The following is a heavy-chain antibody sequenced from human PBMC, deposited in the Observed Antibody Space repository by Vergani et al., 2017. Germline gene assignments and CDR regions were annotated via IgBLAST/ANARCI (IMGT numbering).Heavy chain of an antibody. D-gene: IGHD4-17*01. CDR1: GYHFTSYY. CDR3: AGALGYGDYPSYFDY. V-gene: IGHV1-69*01. CDR2: IIPIVGTA. J-gene: IGHJ4*02. Sequence: QVPLVQSGAEVKKPGASVKVSCKASGYHFTSYYMHWVRQAPGQGLEWMGGIIPIVGTANYAQKFQGSVTSTADESTSTAYMELSSLGSEDTSVDYWAGALGYGDYPSYFDYWGQGTLVTVSS.